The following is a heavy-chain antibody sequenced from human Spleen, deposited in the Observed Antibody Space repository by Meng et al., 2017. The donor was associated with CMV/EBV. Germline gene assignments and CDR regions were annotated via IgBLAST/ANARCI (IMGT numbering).Heavy chain of an antibody. CDR1: GFDFSKYS. D-gene: IGHD3-22*01. V-gene: IGHV3-21*06. Sequence: GESLKISCAASGFDFSKYSMNWVRQAPGKGPEWVASISSESSHTEYAESMTGRITISRDNAKNSLHMEMENLRVEDTAVYYCARGYHYYDSSGLLIWGPGTLVTVSS. CDR3: ARGYHYYDSSGLLI. CDR2: ISSESSHT. J-gene: IGHJ4*02.